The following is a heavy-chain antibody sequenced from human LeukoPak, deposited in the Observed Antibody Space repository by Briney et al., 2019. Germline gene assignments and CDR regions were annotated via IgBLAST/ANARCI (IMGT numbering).Heavy chain of an antibody. CDR3: ARTTEGYCSSASCFGFSYSYYMDV. V-gene: IGHV4-59*01. CDR2: IYYSGST. CDR1: GGSISNYC. D-gene: IGHD2-2*01. Sequence: SETLSLTCAVSGGSISNYCWSWIRQPPGKGLEWIGYIYYSGSTNYNPSLKSRVTISVDTSKNQFSLKLSSVIAADTAVYYCARTTEGYCSSASCFGFSYSYYMDVWGKGTTVTISS. J-gene: IGHJ6*03.